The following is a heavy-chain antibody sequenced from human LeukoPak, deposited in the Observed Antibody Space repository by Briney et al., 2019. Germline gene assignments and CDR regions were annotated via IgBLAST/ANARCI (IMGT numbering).Heavy chain of an antibody. D-gene: IGHD3-10*01. CDR2: IYSGGST. J-gene: IGHJ4*02. Sequence: GGSLRLSCAASGFTVSRNYMSWVRQAPGKGLEWVSVIYSGGSTYYADSVKGRFTISRDNSKNTLYLQMNSLRAEDTAVYYCARDHGITMVRGVIEYYFDYWGQGTLVTVSS. CDR1: GFTVSRNY. CDR3: ARDHGITMVRGVIEYYFDY. V-gene: IGHV3-66*01.